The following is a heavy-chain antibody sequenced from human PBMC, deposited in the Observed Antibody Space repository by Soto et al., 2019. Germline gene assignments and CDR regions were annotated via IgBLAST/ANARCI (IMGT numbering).Heavy chain of an antibody. CDR3: GRHKGAARPLRLYYFDY. CDR2: IDDSGST. J-gene: IGHJ4*02. CDR1: GGSISSSSYY. Sequence: SETLSLTCTVSGGSISSSSYYWGWIRQPPGKGLEWIGSIDDSGSTYYNPSPKSRVTISVDTSKNQFSLKLSSVTAADTAVYYCGRHKGAARPLRLYYFDYWGQGTLVTVSS. V-gene: IGHV4-39*01. D-gene: IGHD6-6*01.